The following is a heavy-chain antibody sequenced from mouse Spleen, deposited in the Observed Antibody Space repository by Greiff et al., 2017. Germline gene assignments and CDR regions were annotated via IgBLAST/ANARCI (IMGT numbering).Heavy chain of an antibody. CDR2: IDPSDSYT. Sequence: QVQLQQSGAELVRPGTSVKLSCKASGYTFTSYWMHWVKQRPGQGLEWIGVIDPSDSYTNYNQKFKGKATLTVDTSSSTAYMQLSSLASEDSGVYYCARSEKSGYDGYSYWGQGTTLTVSS. J-gene: IGHJ2*01. CDR1: GYTFTSYW. V-gene: IGHV1-59*01. D-gene: IGHD2-3*01. CDR3: ARSEKSGYDGYSY.